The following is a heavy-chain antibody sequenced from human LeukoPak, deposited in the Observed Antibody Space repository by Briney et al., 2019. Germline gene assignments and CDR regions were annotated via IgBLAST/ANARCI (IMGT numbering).Heavy chain of an antibody. CDR3: ARRARGRFLEGYHSQYAFDI. D-gene: IGHD3-3*01. CDR1: GGSFSGYY. Sequence: PSETLTLSCAVYGGSFSGYYRSWIRQPPGKGLEWIGEINHSGSTNYNPSLKSRVTISVDTSKNQFSLKLSSVTAADTAVYYCARRARGRFLEGYHSQYAFDIWGQVPLVTVSS. V-gene: IGHV4-34*01. J-gene: IGHJ3*02. CDR2: INHSGST.